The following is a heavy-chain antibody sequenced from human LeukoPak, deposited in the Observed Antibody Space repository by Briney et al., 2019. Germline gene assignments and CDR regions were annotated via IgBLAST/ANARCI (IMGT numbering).Heavy chain of an antibody. CDR1: GGSFSAYY. J-gene: IGHJ6*03. V-gene: IGHV4-34*01. CDR2: INHSGST. D-gene: IGHD3-10*01. Sequence: KPSETLSLTCAVYGGSFSAYYWSWIRQPPGKGLEWIGEINHSGSTNYNPSLKSRVTISVDTSKNQFSLKLSSVTAAVTAVYYCARGRLTITMVRGVIGLGYYYYMDVWGKGTTVTVSS. CDR3: ARGRLTITMVRGVIGLGYYYYMDV.